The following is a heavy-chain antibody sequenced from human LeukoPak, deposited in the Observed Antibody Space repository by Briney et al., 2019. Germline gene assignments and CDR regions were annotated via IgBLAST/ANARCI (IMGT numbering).Heavy chain of an antibody. D-gene: IGHD3-10*01. V-gene: IGHV4-34*01. CDR2: INHSGST. Sequence: PSETLSLTCAVYGGSFSGYYWSWIRQPPGKGLEWIGEINHSGSTNYNPSLKSRVTISVDTSKNQFSLKLSSVTAADTAVYYCARVGGWFGELLNYFDYWGQGTLVTVSS. CDR3: ARVGGWFGELLNYFDY. CDR1: GGSFSGYY. J-gene: IGHJ4*02.